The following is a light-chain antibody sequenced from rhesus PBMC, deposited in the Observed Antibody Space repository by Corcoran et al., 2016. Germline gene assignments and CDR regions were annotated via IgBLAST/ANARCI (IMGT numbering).Light chain of an antibody. CDR2: GAS. Sequence: ETVVTQSPATLSLSPGERATLSCRARQSVGSYLAWYQQKPGQAPRLLIYGASSRATGIPDRFSGSGSGTDFTLTISSLEPEDVGVYYCQQSSNLFTFGGGTKVEIK. CDR1: QSVGSY. V-gene: IGKV3-24*04. CDR3: QQSSNLFT. J-gene: IGKJ4*01.